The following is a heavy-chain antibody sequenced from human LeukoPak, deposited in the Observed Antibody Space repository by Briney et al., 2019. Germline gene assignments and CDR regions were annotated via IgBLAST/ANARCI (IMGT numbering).Heavy chain of an antibody. D-gene: IGHD3-3*01. CDR1: GGSFSGYY. J-gene: IGHJ4*02. CDR3: ARAYDFWSGPDY. Sequence: SETLSLTCAVYGGSFSGYYWSWIRQPPGKGLEWIGEINHSGSTNYNPSLKSRVTISVDTSKNQFSLKLSSVTAADTAVYYCARAYDFWSGPDYWGQGTLVTVSS. CDR2: INHSGST. V-gene: IGHV4-34*01.